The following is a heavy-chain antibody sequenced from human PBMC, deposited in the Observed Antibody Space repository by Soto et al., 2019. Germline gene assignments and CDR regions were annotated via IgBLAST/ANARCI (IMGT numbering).Heavy chain of an antibody. D-gene: IGHD4-17*01. Sequence: QVQLVESGGGVVQPARSLRLSCAASGFTFSSYGMHWVRQAPGKGLEWVAVISYDGSNKYYADSVKGRFTISRDNSKNTLYLQMNSLRAEDTAVYYCAKDDYGGNSADFDSWGKGTLVTVSS. CDR2: ISYDGSNK. CDR3: AKDDYGGNSADFDS. CDR1: GFTFSSYG. J-gene: IGHJ4*02. V-gene: IGHV3-30*18.